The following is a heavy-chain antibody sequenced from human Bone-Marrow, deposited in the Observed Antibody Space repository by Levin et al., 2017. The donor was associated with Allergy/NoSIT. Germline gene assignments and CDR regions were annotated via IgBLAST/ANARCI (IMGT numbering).Heavy chain of an antibody. J-gene: IGHJ4*02. CDR1: GFDFSNYG. CDR3: AKQETESYFEY. CDR2: ISFDSGDK. Sequence: LGESLKISCIASGFDFSNYGMHWVRQAPGKGLEWVAVISFDSGDKHYADSVKGRFTISRDNSKNMLYLQMNSLSGEDTAVYYCAKQETESYFEYWGQGILVTVSS. V-gene: IGHV3-30*18.